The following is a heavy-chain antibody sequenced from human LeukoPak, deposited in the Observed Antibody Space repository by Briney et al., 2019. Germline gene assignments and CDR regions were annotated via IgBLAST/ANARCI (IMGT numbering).Heavy chain of an antibody. Sequence: GESLKISCKGSGYSFTSYWIGWVRRMPGKGLEWMGVIYTGDSDTRYSPSFQGHVTISADKSISTAYLQWSSLKASDTAMYYCASLSYYDILTGYYGEAYFDYWGQGTLVTVSS. CDR1: GYSFTSYW. CDR2: IYTGDSDT. D-gene: IGHD3-9*01. V-gene: IGHV5-51*01. CDR3: ASLSYYDILTGYYGEAYFDY. J-gene: IGHJ4*02.